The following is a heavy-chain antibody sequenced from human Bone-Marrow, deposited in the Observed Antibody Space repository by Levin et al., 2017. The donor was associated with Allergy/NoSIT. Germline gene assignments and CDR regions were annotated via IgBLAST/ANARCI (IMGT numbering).Heavy chain of an antibody. V-gene: IGHV1-18*01. CDR2: ISADNGDT. Sequence: AGESLKISCKASGYTFNRYGITWVRQAPGQGLAWMGWISADNGDTYLAQNFQGRVTMTTDTSTNTVHMEIRSLRSDDTAVYYCAREVLGGYVHPWGQGTLVTVSS. CDR1: GYTFNRYG. D-gene: IGHD5-12*01. J-gene: IGHJ5*02. CDR3: AREVLGGYVHP.